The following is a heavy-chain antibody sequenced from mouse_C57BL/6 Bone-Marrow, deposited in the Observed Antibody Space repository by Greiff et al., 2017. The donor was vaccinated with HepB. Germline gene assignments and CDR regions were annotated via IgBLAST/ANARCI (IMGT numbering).Heavy chain of an antibody. Sequence: QVQLKQSGAELVRPGTSVKVSCKASGYAFTNYLIEWVKQRPGQGLEWIGVINPGSGGTNYNEKFKGKATLTADKSSSTAYMQLSSLTSEDSAVYFCARSGVLRGAYWGQGTLVTVSA. CDR1: GYAFTNYL. D-gene: IGHD1-1*01. J-gene: IGHJ3*01. V-gene: IGHV1-54*01. CDR2: INPGSGGT. CDR3: ARSGVLRGAY.